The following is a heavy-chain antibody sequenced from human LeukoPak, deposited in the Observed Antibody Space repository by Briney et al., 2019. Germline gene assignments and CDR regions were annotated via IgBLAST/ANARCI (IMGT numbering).Heavy chain of an antibody. D-gene: IGHD2-15*01. CDR1: GDSISSYY. CDR3: ARGGNCSGGSCYSDRGWFDP. V-gene: IGHV4-59*01. CDR2: IYYTGST. J-gene: IGHJ5*02. Sequence: SETLSLTCTVSGDSISSYYWSWIRQPPGKGLEWIGYIYYTGSTNYNPSLKSRVTMSVDTSKNQFSLKLSSVTAADTAVYYCARGGNCSGGSCYSDRGWFDPWGQGTLVTVSS.